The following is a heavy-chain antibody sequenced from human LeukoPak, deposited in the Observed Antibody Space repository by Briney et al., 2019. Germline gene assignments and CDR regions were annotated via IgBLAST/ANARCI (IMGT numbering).Heavy chain of an antibody. V-gene: IGHV1-46*01. D-gene: IGHD3-3*01. CDR1: GYTFTSYY. CDR3: ARGIWSGYLYSNWFDP. Sequence: ASVKVSCKASGYTFTSYYMHWVRQAPGQGLEWMGIINPSGGSTSYAQKSQGRVTMTRDTSTSTVYMELSSLRSEDTAVYYCARGIWSGYLYSNWFDPWGQGTLVTVSS. CDR2: INPSGGST. J-gene: IGHJ5*02.